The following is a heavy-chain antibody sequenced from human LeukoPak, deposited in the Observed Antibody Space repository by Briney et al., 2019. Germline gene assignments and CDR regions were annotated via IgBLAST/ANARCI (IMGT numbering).Heavy chain of an antibody. CDR2: IYYSGST. Sequence: SETLSLTCTVSDGSISSSSYYWGWIRQPPGKGLEWIGSIYYSGSTYYNPSLKSRVTISVDTSKNQFSLKLSSVTAADTAVYYCARLTRYDSSGLNWFDPWGQGTLVTVSS. CDR3: ARLTRYDSSGLNWFDP. D-gene: IGHD3-22*01. J-gene: IGHJ5*02. V-gene: IGHV4-39*07. CDR1: DGSISSSSYY.